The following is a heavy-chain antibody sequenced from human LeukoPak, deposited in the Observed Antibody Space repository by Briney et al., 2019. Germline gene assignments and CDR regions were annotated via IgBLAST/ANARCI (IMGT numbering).Heavy chain of an antibody. CDR2: IYTSGST. CDR1: GGSISSYY. Sequence: SETLSLTCTVSGGSISSYYWSWIRQPAGKGLEWIGRIYTSGSTNYNPPLKSRATMSVDTSKNQFSLKLSSVTAADTAVYYCARVGTVTTFDYWGQGTLVTVSS. D-gene: IGHD4-17*01. J-gene: IGHJ4*02. V-gene: IGHV4-4*07. CDR3: ARVGTVTTFDY.